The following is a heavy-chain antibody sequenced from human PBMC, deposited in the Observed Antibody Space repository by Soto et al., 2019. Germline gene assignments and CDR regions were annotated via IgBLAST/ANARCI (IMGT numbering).Heavy chain of an antibody. D-gene: IGHD5-18*01. CDR3: ARRSRGRGYSYENDY. V-gene: IGHV5-10-1*01. CDR1: GYSFTSYW. J-gene: IGHJ4*02. Sequence: PGESLKISCKGSGYSFTSYWISWVRQMPGKGLEWMGRIDPSDSYTNYSPSFQGHVTISADKSISTAYLQWSSLKASDTAMYYCARRSRGRGYSYENDYWGQGTLVTVSS. CDR2: IDPSDSYT.